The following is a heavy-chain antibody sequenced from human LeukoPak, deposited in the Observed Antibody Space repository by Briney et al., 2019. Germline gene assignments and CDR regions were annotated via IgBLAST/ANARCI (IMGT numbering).Heavy chain of an antibody. J-gene: IGHJ5*02. CDR3: ARELGYCSGGSCGWFDP. CDR1: GYTFTSYG. D-gene: IGHD2-15*01. V-gene: IGHV1-18*04. CDR2: ISAYNGNT. Sequence: ASVKVSCKASGYTFTSYGIGWVRQAPGQGLEWMGWISAYNGNTNYAQKLQGRVTMTTDTSTSTAYMELRSLRSDDTAVYYCARELGYCSGGSCGWFDPWGQGTLVTVSS.